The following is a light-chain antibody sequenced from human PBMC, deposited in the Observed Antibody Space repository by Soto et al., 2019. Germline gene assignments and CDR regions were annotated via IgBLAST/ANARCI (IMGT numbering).Light chain of an antibody. J-gene: IGKJ5*01. CDR1: QSLNNW. V-gene: IGKV1-5*01. CDR3: QQYHRASIT. Sequence: DIQMTQSPSTLSASVGDRVTITYRASQSLNNWLAWYQQRPGKAPKLLIYDASTLERGVPSRFSGTGSGTEFTLTISSLQPDDFATYYCQQYHRASITFGQGTRLEIK. CDR2: DAS.